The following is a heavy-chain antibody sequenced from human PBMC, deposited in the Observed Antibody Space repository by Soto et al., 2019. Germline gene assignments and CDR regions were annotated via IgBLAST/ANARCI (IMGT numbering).Heavy chain of an antibody. CDR1: GYSFSSYW. CDR3: ARSGYSYGSDY. V-gene: IGHV5-51*01. CDR2: IYPGDSDT. Sequence: GESLKISCKGSGYSFSSYWIGWVRQMPGKGLEWMGIIYPGDSDTRYSPSFQGQVTISRDNSKNMLYLEVDSLRPEDMGVYYCARSGYSYGSDYWGQGTLVTVSS. J-gene: IGHJ4*02. D-gene: IGHD5-18*01.